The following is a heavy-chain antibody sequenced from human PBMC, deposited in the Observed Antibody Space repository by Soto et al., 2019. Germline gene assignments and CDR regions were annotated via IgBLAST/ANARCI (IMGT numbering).Heavy chain of an antibody. V-gene: IGHV4-4*07. J-gene: IGHJ5*02. CDR3: ASGGNWFDP. CDR1: GDPITSYF. Sequence: PSETLSLTCTVSGDPITSYFWTWLRQPAGKGLEWIGHVFPGGPTIHNPSLKSRVSMSVDTSKNQFSLTLKSVTAADTVVYYCASGGNWFDPWGQGVLVTVSS. D-gene: IGHD3-16*01. CDR2: VFPGGPT.